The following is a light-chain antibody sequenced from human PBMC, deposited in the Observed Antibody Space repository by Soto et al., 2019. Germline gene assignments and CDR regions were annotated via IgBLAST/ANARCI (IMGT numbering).Light chain of an antibody. CDR3: FSFTSTSGHG. CDR2: EVN. CDR1: NGVNGTYDY. J-gene: IGLJ1*01. V-gene: IGLV2-14*01. Sequence: ASVSGSTCQSITISYTPSNGVNGTYDYFSWVQPNPGKAPKLMISEVNNRPSGVPNRFSRCKSGNTAYLTVSWLQVEDEAEYFFFSFTSTSGHGFXTGTKVTVL.